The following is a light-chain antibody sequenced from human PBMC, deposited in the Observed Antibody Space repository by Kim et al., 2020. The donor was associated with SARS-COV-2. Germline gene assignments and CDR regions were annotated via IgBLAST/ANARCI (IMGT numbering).Light chain of an antibody. CDR2: KAS. Sequence: ASVGDRVPIMCRASQSISGLLTWYQQKPGKAPHLLIYKASALGNGVPSRFSGSGSGTEFTLTISSLQPDDFATYYCQQYNTYPWTFGQGTKVDIK. J-gene: IGKJ1*01. CDR3: QQYNTYPWT. V-gene: IGKV1-5*03. CDR1: QSISGL.